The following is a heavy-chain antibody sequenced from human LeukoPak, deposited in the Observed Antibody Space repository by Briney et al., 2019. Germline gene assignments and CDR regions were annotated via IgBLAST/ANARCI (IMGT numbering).Heavy chain of an antibody. CDR2: IGGSGGTT. V-gene: IGHV3-23*01. D-gene: IGHD1-26*01. CDR3: AKAPGATHFDY. CDR1: GFTFSNYG. J-gene: IGHJ4*02. Sequence: GGSLRLSCAASGFTFSNYGMSWVRQVPGKGLERVSAIGGSGGTTYYGDSVKGRFTVSRDNSRNTLYLQMNSLSAEDTAVYYCAKAPGATHFDYWGQGTLVTVSS.